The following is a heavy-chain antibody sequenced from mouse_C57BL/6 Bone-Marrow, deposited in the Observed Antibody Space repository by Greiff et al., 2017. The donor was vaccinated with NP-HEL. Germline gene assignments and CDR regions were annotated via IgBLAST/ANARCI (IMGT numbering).Heavy chain of an antibody. Sequence: VQLQQSGPGLVQPSQSLSITCTVSGFSLTSYGVHWVRQSPGKGLEWLGVIWSGGSTDYNAAVIFRLSSSKDNSKRQVFFKMNSLQADSTAIYYCAKYPFTTVVMDYWGQGTSVTVSS. CDR2: IWSGGST. V-gene: IGHV2-2*01. CDR3: AKYPFTTVVMDY. J-gene: IGHJ4*01. D-gene: IGHD1-1*01. CDR1: GFSLTSYG.